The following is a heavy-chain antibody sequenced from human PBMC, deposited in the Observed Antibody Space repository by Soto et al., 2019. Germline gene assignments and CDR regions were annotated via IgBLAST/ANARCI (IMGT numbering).Heavy chain of an antibody. J-gene: IGHJ4*02. D-gene: IGHD2-15*01. CDR3: ARDLDHCSGGSCYSGCFDY. V-gene: IGHV6-1*01. CDR1: GDSVSSNSAT. CDR2: TYYRSKWYN. Sequence: SQTLSLTCAISGDSVSSNSATWNWIRQSPSRGLEWLGRTYYRSKWYNDYAVSVKSRITINPDTSKNQFSLQLNSVTPEDTAVYYCARDLDHCSGGSCYSGCFDYWGQGTLVTVSS.